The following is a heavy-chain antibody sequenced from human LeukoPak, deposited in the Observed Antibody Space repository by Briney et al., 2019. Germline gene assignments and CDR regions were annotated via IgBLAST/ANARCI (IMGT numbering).Heavy chain of an antibody. CDR1: GYSISSGFY. Sequence: SETLSLTCTVSGYSISSGFYWGWIRQPPGQGLEWIGSIYHSGSTYYNPSLESRVTISVDTSKNQFSLKLSSVTAADTAVYYCARTYYDSSGYYYGDAFDIWGQGTMVTVSS. V-gene: IGHV4-38-2*02. J-gene: IGHJ3*02. CDR3: ARTYYDSSGYYYGDAFDI. D-gene: IGHD3-22*01. CDR2: IYHSGST.